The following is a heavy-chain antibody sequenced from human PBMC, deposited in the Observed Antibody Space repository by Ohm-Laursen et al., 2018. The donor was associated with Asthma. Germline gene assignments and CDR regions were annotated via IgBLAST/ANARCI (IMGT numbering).Heavy chain of an antibody. V-gene: IGHV4-39*01. D-gene: IGHD6-6*01. CDR3: GRQASSWRTTGDS. J-gene: IGHJ4*02. CDR1: TASFSNTDL. Sequence: SETLSLTCTISTASFSNTDLCHWTRHPPGKGLEWLGAINFAGHIYYTPSLKIRVTIFVDKSNNQFSLSLSSVTAADTALYFCGRQASSWRTTGDSWGQGTLVTVSS. CDR2: INFAGHI.